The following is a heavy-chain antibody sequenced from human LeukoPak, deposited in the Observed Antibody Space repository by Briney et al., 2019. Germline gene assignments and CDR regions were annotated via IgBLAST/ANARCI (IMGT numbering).Heavy chain of an antibody. CDR2: LNSDGRTT. V-gene: IGHV3-74*01. Sequence: GGSLRLSCAASGFTFSNHWMHWVRRGPGKGLVWVSRLNSDGRTTTYADSVKGRFTISRDNAKNTLYLLMNSLRVEDTAVYYCARGSDETVTISGWFDPWGQGTLVTVSS. D-gene: IGHD4-17*01. J-gene: IGHJ5*02. CDR1: GFTFSNHW. CDR3: ARGSDETVTISGWFDP.